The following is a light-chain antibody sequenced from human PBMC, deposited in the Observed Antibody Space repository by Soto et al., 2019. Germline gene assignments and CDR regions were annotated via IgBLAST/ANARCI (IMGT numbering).Light chain of an antibody. CDR3: CSFTSSYTLL. J-gene: IGLJ2*01. CDR2: DVS. Sequence: QSALTQPRSVSGSPGQSVTISCTGASSDVGGYDSVSWYRQHPGKAPQPMIYDVSKRPSGVPDRFSGSKSGNTASLTISGLQAEDEADYYCCSFTSSYTLLFGGGTKLTVL. V-gene: IGLV2-11*01. CDR1: SSDVGGYDS.